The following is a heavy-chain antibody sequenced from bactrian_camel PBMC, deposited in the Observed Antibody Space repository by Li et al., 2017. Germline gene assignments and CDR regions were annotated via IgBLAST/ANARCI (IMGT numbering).Heavy chain of an antibody. Sequence: HVHLVESGGGSVQAGGSLRLSCAASISRWCMGWFRQAAEREREGVAIIHTGGGRTYYADSVKGRATFSQDIANRTVFLQLSSLESEDSAMYICAAGRRSGGDCQLKSTGYIYWGQGTQVTVS. CDR1: ISRWC. CDR2: IHTGGGRT. CDR3: AAGRRSGGDCQLKSTGYIY. J-gene: IGHJ4*01. D-gene: IGHD2*01. V-gene: IGHV3S1*01.